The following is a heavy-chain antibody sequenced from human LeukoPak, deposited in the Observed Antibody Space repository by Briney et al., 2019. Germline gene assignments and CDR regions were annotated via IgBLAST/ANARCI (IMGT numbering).Heavy chain of an antibody. CDR3: AKQWVDC. J-gene: IGHJ4*02. CDR1: GFTFSNYA. Sequence: GGSLRLSCAASGFTFSNYAMNWVRQAPGKGLEWVSSISESGDTTHYADSVKGRFTISRDNAQNTLYLQMNTLRAEDTALYYCAKQWVDCWGQGTLVAVSS. V-gene: IGHV3-23*01. D-gene: IGHD1-26*01. CDR2: ISESGDTT.